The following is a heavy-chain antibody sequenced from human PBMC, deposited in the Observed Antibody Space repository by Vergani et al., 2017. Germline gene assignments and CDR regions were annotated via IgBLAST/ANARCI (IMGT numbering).Heavy chain of an antibody. CDR3: ARHDGDYFGGPYYFDY. CDR1: GGSVSSGSYY. J-gene: IGHJ4*02. Sequence: QVQLQESGPGLVKPSETLSLTCTVSGGSVSSGSYYWSWIRQPPGKGLEWIGYIYYSGSTNYNPSLKSRVTISVDTSKNQFSLKLSSVTAADTAVYYCARHDGDYFGGPYYFDYWGQGTLVTVSS. V-gene: IGHV4-61*01. D-gene: IGHD4-17*01. CDR2: IYYSGST.